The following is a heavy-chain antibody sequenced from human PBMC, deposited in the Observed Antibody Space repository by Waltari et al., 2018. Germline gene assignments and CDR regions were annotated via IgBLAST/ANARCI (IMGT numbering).Heavy chain of an antibody. V-gene: IGHV4-34*01. J-gene: IGHJ4*02. CDR1: GGSFSGYY. Sequence: QVQLQQWGAGLLKPSETLSLTCAVYGGSFSGYYWSWIRQPPGKGLAWSGEINHSGSTNYIPSLKILVTISVDTSKNQFSRKLSSGTAADTSVYYCARASRSRGITFDYWGQGTLVTVSS. D-gene: IGHD2-2*01. CDR2: INHSGST. CDR3: ARASRSRGITFDY.